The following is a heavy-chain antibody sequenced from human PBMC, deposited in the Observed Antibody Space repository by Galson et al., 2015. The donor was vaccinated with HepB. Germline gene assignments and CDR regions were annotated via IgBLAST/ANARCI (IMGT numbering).Heavy chain of an antibody. J-gene: IGHJ4*02. Sequence: SVKVSCKASGYTFTNYGISWVRQAPGQGLEWMGWISVYNGNTNYAQKFQGRVTMTTDTSTSTAYMDLRSLRSDDTAVYYCARDWGRVLLWFGAPLGYWGQGTLVTVSS. D-gene: IGHD3-10*01. V-gene: IGHV1-18*01. CDR3: ARDWGRVLLWFGAPLGY. CDR1: GYTFTNYG. CDR2: ISVYNGNT.